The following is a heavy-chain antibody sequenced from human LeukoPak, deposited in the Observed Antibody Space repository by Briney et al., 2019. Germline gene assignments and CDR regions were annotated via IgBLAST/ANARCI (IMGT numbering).Heavy chain of an antibody. J-gene: IGHJ6*03. D-gene: IGHD3-22*01. Sequence: TPSETLSLTCTVSGDSISSSSYYWRWLRQPPGKGLEWIGSIYYSGSTYYNPSLKSRVTISVDTSKNQFSLKLSSVTAADTAVYYCARQRANYYDSSGYYYPLYYYYYMDVWGKGTTVTVSS. CDR3: ARQRANYYDSSGYYYPLYYYYYMDV. CDR2: IYYSGST. V-gene: IGHV4-39*01. CDR1: GDSISSSSYY.